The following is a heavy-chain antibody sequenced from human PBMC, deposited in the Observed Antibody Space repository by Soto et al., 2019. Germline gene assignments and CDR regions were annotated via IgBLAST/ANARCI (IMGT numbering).Heavy chain of an antibody. D-gene: IGHD1-20*01. J-gene: IGHJ4*02. V-gene: IGHV4-39*01. CDR3: ARQTNGHGNNRVLDY. CDR2: TYYSGST. Sequence: QVQLQESGPGLVKPSETLSLTCAVSGGPIYSSSYSWGWIRQPPGEGLGWIGSTYYSGSTNYNPTRKRRVTTAADTSKSQCSLKLSAVTAADTAVYYCARQTNGHGNNRVLDYWGQGTLVTVSS. CDR1: GGPIYSSSYS.